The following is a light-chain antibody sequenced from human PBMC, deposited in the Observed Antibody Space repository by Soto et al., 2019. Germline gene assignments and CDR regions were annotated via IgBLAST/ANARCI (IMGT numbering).Light chain of an antibody. CDR1: ISYVGLYDY. V-gene: IGLV2-14*01. CDR3: STSASDRPYV. Sequence: SSLHHLAYLSWSPRQSITISCPVTISYVGLYDYVSWYQQHPGKAPQLMIYAVSNRPSGVSNRFSASKSGNTASLFISGLQAEDEADYCCSTSASDRPYVFG. J-gene: IGLJ1*01. CDR2: AVS.